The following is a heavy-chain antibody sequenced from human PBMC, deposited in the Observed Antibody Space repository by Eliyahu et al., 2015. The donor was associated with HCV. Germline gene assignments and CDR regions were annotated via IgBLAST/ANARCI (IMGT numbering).Heavy chain of an antibody. Sequence: AASGFTFSSYAMSWVRQAPGKGLEWVSAISGSGGSTYYADSVKGRFTISRDNSQKKPYLQMNSLRAEDTAVYYCAKDGVITFGGVIVKNWFDPWGQGTLVTVSS. V-gene: IGHV3-23*01. J-gene: IGHJ5*02. D-gene: IGHD3-16*02. CDR2: ISGSGGST. CDR3: AKDGVITFGGVIVKNWFDP. CDR1: GFTFSSYA.